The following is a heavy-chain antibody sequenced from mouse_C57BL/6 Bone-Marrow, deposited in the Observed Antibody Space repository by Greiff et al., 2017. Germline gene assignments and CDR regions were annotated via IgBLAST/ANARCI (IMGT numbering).Heavy chain of an antibody. J-gene: IGHJ3*01. CDR1: GFTFSSYA. D-gene: IGHD3-2*02. V-gene: IGHV5-4*01. CDR2: ISDGGSYT. Sequence: EVQVVESGGGLVKPGGSLKLSCAASGFTFSSYAMSWVRQTPEKRLEWVATISDGGSYTYYPDNVKGRFTISRDNAKNNLYLQMSHLKSEDTAMYYCARDGRQLRLLFAYWGQGTLVTVSA. CDR3: ARDGRQLRLLFAY.